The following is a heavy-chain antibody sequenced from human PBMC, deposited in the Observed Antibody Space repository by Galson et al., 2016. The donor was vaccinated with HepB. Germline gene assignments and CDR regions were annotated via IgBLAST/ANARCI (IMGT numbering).Heavy chain of an antibody. CDR1: GGSISTYY. Sequence: SETLSLTCTLSGGSISTYYWSWVRQSPGKGLDLIGFIHYTGGTNYNPSLKSRDPMSVDTSKNQFSLNLRSLTAADTGMYYCARGISDPASYYADNWGQGTPVIVSS. D-gene: IGHD3-10*01. CDR3: ARGISDPASYYADN. CDR2: IHYTGGT. J-gene: IGHJ4*02. V-gene: IGHV4-59*12.